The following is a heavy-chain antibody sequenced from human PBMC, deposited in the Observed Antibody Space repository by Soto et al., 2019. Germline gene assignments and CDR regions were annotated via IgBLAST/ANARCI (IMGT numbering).Heavy chain of an antibody. CDR3: ARVRFGEHQFAF. Sequence: GGSLRLSCAASGFAFSGYAMNWVRQAPGKGLEWFSYISGSSSEIYYADSVKGRLTVSRDNAKSSLFLQMTSLRAEDTALYYFARVRFGEHQFAFWGQGILVTVSS. CDR1: GFAFSGYA. D-gene: IGHD3-10*01. CDR2: ISGSSSEI. V-gene: IGHV3-48*01. J-gene: IGHJ4*02.